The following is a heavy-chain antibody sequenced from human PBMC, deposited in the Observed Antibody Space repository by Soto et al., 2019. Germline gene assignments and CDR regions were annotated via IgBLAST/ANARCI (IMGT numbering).Heavy chain of an antibody. CDR2: ISAYNGNT. V-gene: IGHV1-18*01. CDR3: ARSLRGVVAMPEAFDI. J-gene: IGHJ3*02. D-gene: IGHD3-22*01. Sequence: QVQLVQSGAEVKKPGASVKVSCKASGYTFTSYGISWVRQAPGQGLEWMGWISAYNGNTNYAQKLQGRVTMTTDTSTSTAYMELWSLRTDDTAVYYCARSLRGVVAMPEAFDIWGQGTMVTVSS. CDR1: GYTFTSYG.